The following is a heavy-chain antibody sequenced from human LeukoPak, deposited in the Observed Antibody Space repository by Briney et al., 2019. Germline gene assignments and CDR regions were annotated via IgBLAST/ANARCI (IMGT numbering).Heavy chain of an antibody. CDR2: IYYSGST. J-gene: IGHJ3*02. Sequence: PSETLSLTCTVSGGSISSYYWSWIRQPPGKGLEWIGYIYYSGSTNYNPSLKSRVTISVDTSKNQFSLKLSSVTAADTAVYYCARLAVTPPNDAFDIWGQGTMVTVSS. D-gene: IGHD2-21*02. CDR1: GGSISSYY. V-gene: IGHV4-59*08. CDR3: ARLAVTPPNDAFDI.